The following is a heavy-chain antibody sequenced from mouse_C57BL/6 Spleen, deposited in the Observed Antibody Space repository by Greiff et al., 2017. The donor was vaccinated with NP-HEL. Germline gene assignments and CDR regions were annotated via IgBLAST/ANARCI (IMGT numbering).Heavy chain of an antibody. V-gene: IGHV1-63*01. CDR2: IYPGGGYT. J-gene: IGHJ4*01. Sequence: QVHVKQSGAELVRPGTSVKMSCKASGYTFTNCWIGWAKQRPGHGLEWIGDIYPGGGYTNYNEKFKGKATLTADKSSSTAYMQFASLTSEDSGIFYCARSPYYGSGWGYALDIWSQGTSVTVSS. CDR3: ARSPYYGSGWGYALDI. CDR1: GYTFTNCW. D-gene: IGHD1-1*01.